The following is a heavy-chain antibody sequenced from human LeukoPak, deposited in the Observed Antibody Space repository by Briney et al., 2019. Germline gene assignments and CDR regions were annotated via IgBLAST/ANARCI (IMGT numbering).Heavy chain of an antibody. CDR1: GGSFSGYY. D-gene: IGHD1-26*01. Sequence: KPSETLSLTCAVYGGSFSGYYWSWIRQPPGKGLEWIGEINHSGTSNFNQSLKSRVTLSLDTSKNQFSLKLSSVTAADTAVYYCARGRNWHSGTYYGAFDYWGQGVLVTVSS. CDR2: INHSGTS. CDR3: ARGRNWHSGTYYGAFDY. V-gene: IGHV4-34*01. J-gene: IGHJ4*02.